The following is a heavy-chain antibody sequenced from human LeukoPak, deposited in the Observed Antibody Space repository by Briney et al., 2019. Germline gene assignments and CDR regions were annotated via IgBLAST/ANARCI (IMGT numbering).Heavy chain of an antibody. D-gene: IGHD5-18*01. Sequence: SETPSLTCTVSGGSISSYYWSWIRQPPGKGLEWIGYIYYSGSTKYNPSLRSRVTISVDTSKNQFSLKLSSVTAADTAVYYCARHDRLRADYTYGPMYYWGQGTLVTVSS. V-gene: IGHV4-59*08. CDR3: ARHDRLRADYTYGPMYY. CDR1: GGSISSYY. CDR2: IYYSGST. J-gene: IGHJ4*02.